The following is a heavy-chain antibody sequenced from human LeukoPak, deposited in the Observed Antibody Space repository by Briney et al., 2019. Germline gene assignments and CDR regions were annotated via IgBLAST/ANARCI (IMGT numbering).Heavy chain of an antibody. D-gene: IGHD6-13*01. V-gene: IGHV1-18*04. Sequence: ASVNVSCKASGYTVTIYGISWVRRALGQGLEWLGWISAYNGNTNYAQKLQGRVTMTTDTSTSTAYMEMGSLRSDDTAVYYCARNNVGIAAAATPSMDAWGKGTTVTVSS. CDR2: ISAYNGNT. CDR1: GYTVTIYG. J-gene: IGHJ6*04. CDR3: ARNNVGIAAAATPSMDA.